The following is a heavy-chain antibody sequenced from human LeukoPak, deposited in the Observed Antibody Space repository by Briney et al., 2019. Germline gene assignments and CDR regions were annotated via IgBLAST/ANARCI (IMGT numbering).Heavy chain of an antibody. CDR3: TRDAVVVVGPGFDV. J-gene: IGHJ4*02. D-gene: IGHD3-22*01. CDR2: ISGSGSTI. Sequence: GGSLRLSCTASGFXFSSYEINWVRQAPGKGLEWVSYISGSGSTIYYADSVKGRFTISRDNAENSLYLQMHSLRAEDTAVYYCTRDAVVVVGPGFDVWGQGTLVTVSS. CDR1: GFXFSSYE. V-gene: IGHV3-48*03.